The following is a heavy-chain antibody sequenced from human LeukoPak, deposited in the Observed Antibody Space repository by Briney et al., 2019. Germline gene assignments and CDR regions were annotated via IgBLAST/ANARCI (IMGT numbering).Heavy chain of an antibody. J-gene: IGHJ4*02. Sequence: ASVKVSCKASGGTFSSYAISWVRQAPGQGLEWMGRIIPILGIANYAQKFQGRVTITADKSTSTAYMELRSLRSDDTAVYYCARDGSLTAGYYDSSGYYNYWGQGTLVTVSS. CDR1: GGTFSSYA. D-gene: IGHD3-22*01. CDR3: ARDGSLTAGYYDSSGYYNY. CDR2: IIPILGIA. V-gene: IGHV1-69*04.